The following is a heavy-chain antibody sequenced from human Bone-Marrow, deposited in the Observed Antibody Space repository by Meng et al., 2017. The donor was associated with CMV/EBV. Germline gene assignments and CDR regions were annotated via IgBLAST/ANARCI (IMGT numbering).Heavy chain of an antibody. V-gene: IGHV4-31*03. CDR1: GGSISSGGYY. D-gene: IGHD2-2*01. Sequence: SETLSLTCTVSGGSISSGGYYWSWIRQHPGKGLEWIGYIYYSGSTYYNPSLKGRVTISVDTSKNQFSLKLSSVTAADTAVYYCARGHLGYCSSTSCAPWWFDPWGQGTLVTVSS. CDR3: ARGHLGYCSSTSCAPWWFDP. CDR2: IYYSGST. J-gene: IGHJ5*02.